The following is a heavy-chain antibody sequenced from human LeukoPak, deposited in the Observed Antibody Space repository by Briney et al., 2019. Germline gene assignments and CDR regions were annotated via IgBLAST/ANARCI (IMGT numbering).Heavy chain of an antibody. Sequence: SETLPLTCAVSGGSINNYHWSWIRQPPGKGLEWIGCFYHSGSTTYNPSLKSRVTISVDASKSVFSLKLDSVTAADTAMYFCASTQQWLAFDYWGQGILVTVSS. CDR2: FYHSGST. CDR1: GGSINNYH. V-gene: IGHV4-59*03. D-gene: IGHD6-19*01. CDR3: ASTQQWLAFDY. J-gene: IGHJ4*02.